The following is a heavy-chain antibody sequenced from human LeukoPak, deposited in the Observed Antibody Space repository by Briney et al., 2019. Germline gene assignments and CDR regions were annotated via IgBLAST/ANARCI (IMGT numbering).Heavy chain of an antibody. CDR1: GGSISSGGYY. J-gene: IGHJ4*02. D-gene: IGHD2-21*02. CDR2: IYYSGST. CDR3: ARAVVGVTYFDY. V-gene: IGHV4-31*03. Sequence: SETLSLTCTVSGGSISSGGYYWSWIRQHPRKGLEWIGYIYYSGSTYYNPSLKSRVTISVDTSKNQFSLKLSSVTAADTAVYYCARAVVGVTYFDYWGQGTLVTVSS.